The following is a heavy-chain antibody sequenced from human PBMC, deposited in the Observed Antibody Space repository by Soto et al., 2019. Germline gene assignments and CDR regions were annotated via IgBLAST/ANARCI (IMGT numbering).Heavy chain of an antibody. CDR2: INWDGDTT. D-gene: IGHD3-22*01. V-gene: IGHV3-20*01. CDR3: ARNRDDSTGDYDY. Sequence: EVHLVDSGGGVVRPGGSLRLSCSASGFTFDDFTMTWVRQVPGKGLEWVAIINWDGDTTSYADSVRGRFTISRDNAKTFLLLKMNPLRAEATAFYHCARNRDDSTGDYDYWGQGTLVTVSS. J-gene: IGHJ4*02. CDR1: GFTFDDFT.